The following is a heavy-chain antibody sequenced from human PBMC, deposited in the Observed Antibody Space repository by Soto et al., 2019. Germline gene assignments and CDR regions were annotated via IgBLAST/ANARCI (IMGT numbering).Heavy chain of an antibody. J-gene: IGHJ3*02. V-gene: IGHV1-69*01. Sequence: QVQLVQSGAEVKKPGSSVKVSCKASGGTFSSYAISWVRQAPGQGLEWMGGIIPIFGTANYAQKFQGRVTITADESTSTAYMELSSLRSEDRAVYDCARGPDRYCSGGSCFSGAFDIWGQGTMVTVSS. CDR2: IIPIFGTA. CDR3: ARGPDRYCSGGSCFSGAFDI. D-gene: IGHD2-15*01. CDR1: GGTFSSYA.